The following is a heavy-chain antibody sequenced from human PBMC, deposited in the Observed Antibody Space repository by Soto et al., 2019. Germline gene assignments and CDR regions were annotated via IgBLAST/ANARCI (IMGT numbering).Heavy chain of an antibody. CDR1: GFTFSSYA. Sequence: GGSLRLSCAASGFTFSSYAMHWVRQAPGKGLEWVAVISHDGSNKYYADSVKGRFTISRDNYKNTLYLQMNSLRAEDTAVYYCAREVNSGYDHLYYYYYGMDVWGQGTTVTVSS. CDR2: ISHDGSNK. D-gene: IGHD5-12*01. V-gene: IGHV3-30-3*01. J-gene: IGHJ6*02. CDR3: AREVNSGYDHLYYYYYGMDV.